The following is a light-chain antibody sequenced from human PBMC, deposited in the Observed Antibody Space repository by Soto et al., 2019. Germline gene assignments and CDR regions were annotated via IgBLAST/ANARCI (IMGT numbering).Light chain of an antibody. CDR2: GTS. CDR1: QTVNTEF. Sequence: EIVLTQSPGTLSLSPGERATFSCRTSQTVNTEFLAWYQQKPGLAPRLLIHGTSNRATGIPDRFSGSGSGTDFTLTISALEPEDFAVYYCQRYGSSPLYAFGQGIKLE. V-gene: IGKV3-20*01. CDR3: QRYGSSPLYA. J-gene: IGKJ2*01.